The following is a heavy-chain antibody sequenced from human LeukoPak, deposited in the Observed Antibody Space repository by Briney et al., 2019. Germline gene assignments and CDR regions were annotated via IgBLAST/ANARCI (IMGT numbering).Heavy chain of an antibody. V-gene: IGHV3-21*04. Sequence: GGSLRLSCAASGFTFSSYSMNWVRQAPGKGLEWVSSISSSSSYIYYADSVKGRFTISRDNSKNTLYLQMNSLRAEDTAVYYCAKDGQLWSPGEYWGQGTLVTVSS. J-gene: IGHJ4*02. CDR3: AKDGQLWSPGEY. CDR1: GFTFSSYS. D-gene: IGHD5-18*01. CDR2: ISSSSSYI.